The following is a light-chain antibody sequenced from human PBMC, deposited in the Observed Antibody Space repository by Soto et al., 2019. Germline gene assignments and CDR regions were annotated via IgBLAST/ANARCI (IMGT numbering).Light chain of an antibody. CDR2: GNS. CDR3: QSYDRSLSGSHYV. V-gene: IGLV1-40*01. Sequence: QSVLTQPPSVSGAPGQRVTISCTESSSNIGAGYDVHWYQQLPGTAPKLLIYGNSNRPSGVPDRFSGSKSGTSASLAITGLQSEDEADYYCQSYDRSLSGSHYVFGTGTKVTVL. CDR1: SSNIGAGYD. J-gene: IGLJ1*01.